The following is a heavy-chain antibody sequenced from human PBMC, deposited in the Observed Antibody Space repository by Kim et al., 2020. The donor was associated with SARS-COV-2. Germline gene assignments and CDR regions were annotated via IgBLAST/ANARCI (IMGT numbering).Heavy chain of an antibody. V-gene: IGHV1-8*01. CDR3: ARVRRLVRAFDI. D-gene: IGHD6-19*01. J-gene: IGHJ3*02. Sequence: GYAQNFHGRDTMTRNTSISTAYMGLSSLRSEDTAVYYCARVRRLVRAFDIWGQGTMVTVSS.